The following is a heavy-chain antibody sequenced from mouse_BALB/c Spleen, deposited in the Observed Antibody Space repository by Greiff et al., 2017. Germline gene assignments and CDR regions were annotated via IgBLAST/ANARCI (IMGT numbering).Heavy chain of an antibody. J-gene: IGHJ2*01. D-gene: IGHD2-3*01. CDR1: GYAFSSYW. CDR2: IYPGDGDT. V-gene: IGHV1-80*01. Sequence: VQLQQSGAELVRPGSSVKISCKASGYAFSSYWMNWVQQRPGQGLEWIGQIYPGDGDTDYNGKFKGKATLTADKSSNTAYMQLSSLTSEDSAVYFCASPDVYCFDYWGQGTTLTVSS. CDR3: ASPDVYCFDY.